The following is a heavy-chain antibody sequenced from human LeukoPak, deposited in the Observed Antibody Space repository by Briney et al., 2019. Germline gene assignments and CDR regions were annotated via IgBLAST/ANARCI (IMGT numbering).Heavy chain of an antibody. J-gene: IGHJ4*02. V-gene: IGHV4-39*07. D-gene: IGHD3-3*01. CDR3: ARGRRITIFGVVTANTKYYFDF. CDR2: IYYSGST. Sequence: MASETLSLTCTVSGVSISSSNSYWGWIRQPPGKGLEWIGSIYYSGSTYYNPSLKSRVTISVDTSKNRFSLKLSSVTAADTAVYYCARGRRITIFGVVTANTKYYFDFWGQGTLVTVSS. CDR1: GVSISSSNSY.